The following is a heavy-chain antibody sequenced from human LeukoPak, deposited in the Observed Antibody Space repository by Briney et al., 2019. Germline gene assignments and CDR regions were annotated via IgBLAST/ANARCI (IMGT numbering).Heavy chain of an antibody. V-gene: IGHV4-34*01. Sequence: SETLSLTCAVYGGSFSGYYWSWIRQPPGNGLEWIGEINHRGSTNYNPPLKSRVTISVDTSKNQFSLKLSSVTAADTAVYYCARGGPSGYVDWGQGTLVTVSS. J-gene: IGHJ4*02. D-gene: IGHD5-12*01. CDR2: INHRGST. CDR1: GGSFSGYY. CDR3: ARGGPSGYVD.